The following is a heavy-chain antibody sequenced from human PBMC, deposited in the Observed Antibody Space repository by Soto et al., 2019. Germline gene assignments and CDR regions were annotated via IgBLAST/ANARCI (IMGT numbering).Heavy chain of an antibody. D-gene: IGHD3-3*01. Sequence: PGGSLRLSCAASGFIFSNYAMSWVRQAPGKGLEWVSSISAGGERTYYADSVKGRFTISRDSSKNTLYLQINSLRADDTAVYYCARETHYDFWSGLGPFDPWGQGTLVTVSS. CDR3: ARETHYDFWSGLGPFDP. CDR2: ISAGGERT. V-gene: IGHV3-23*01. CDR1: GFIFSNYA. J-gene: IGHJ5*02.